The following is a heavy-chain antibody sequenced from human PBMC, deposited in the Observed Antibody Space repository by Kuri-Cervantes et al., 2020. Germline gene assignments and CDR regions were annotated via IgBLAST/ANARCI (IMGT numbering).Heavy chain of an antibody. CDR2: IKSKINGGTT. V-gene: IGHV3-15*01. D-gene: IGHD4-23*01. J-gene: IGHJ4*02. CDR1: GFTFNNAW. CDR3: TTENYGGFDY. Sequence: GGSLRLSCAASGFTFNNAWMSWVRQTPGKGLEWVAHIKSKINGGTTEYAAPVKGRFTISRDDSKNTRYLQMNGLQTEDTALYFCTTENYGGFDYWGQGTLVTVSS.